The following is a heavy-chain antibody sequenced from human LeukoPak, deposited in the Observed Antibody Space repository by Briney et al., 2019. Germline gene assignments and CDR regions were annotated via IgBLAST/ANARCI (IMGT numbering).Heavy chain of an antibody. V-gene: IGHV4-34*01. CDR2: INHSGST. CDR3: ARDRGNYVWGSYRSGGAFDI. Sequence: SETLSLTCAVYGGSFSGYYWSWIRQPPGKGLEWIGEINHSGSTNYNPSLKSRVTISVDTSKNQFSLKLSSVTAADTAVYYCARDRGNYVWGSYRSGGAFDIWGQGTMVTVSS. J-gene: IGHJ3*02. CDR1: GGSFSGYY. D-gene: IGHD3-16*02.